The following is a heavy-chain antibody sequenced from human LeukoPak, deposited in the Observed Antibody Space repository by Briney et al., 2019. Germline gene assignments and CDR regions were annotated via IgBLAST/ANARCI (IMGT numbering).Heavy chain of an antibody. CDR2: IKHDGSEK. J-gene: IGHJ4*02. D-gene: IGHD6-13*01. V-gene: IGHV3-7*01. Sequence: PGGSPRLSCAASGFTFSNYWMSWVRQPPGKGLEWVANIKHDGSEKYCVDSVEGRFTISRDNAKNSLHLQMNSLRAEDTAVYYCARLGTAEGTLEDYWGQGTLVTVSS. CDR1: GFTFSNYW. CDR3: ARLGTAEGTLEDY.